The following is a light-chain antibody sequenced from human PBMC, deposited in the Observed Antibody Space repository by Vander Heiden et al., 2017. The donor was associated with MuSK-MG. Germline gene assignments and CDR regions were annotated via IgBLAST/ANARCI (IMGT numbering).Light chain of an antibody. Sequence: DIVLTQSPGTLSWSPGERATLSCRASQSVSSSYLAWYQQKPGQAPRLLIDGASSRATGIPDRFSGSGSGTDFTLTISRLEPEDFAVYYCQQYGSSPRTFGQGTKVEIK. CDR1: QSVSSSY. CDR2: GAS. V-gene: IGKV3-20*01. CDR3: QQYGSSPRT. J-gene: IGKJ1*01.